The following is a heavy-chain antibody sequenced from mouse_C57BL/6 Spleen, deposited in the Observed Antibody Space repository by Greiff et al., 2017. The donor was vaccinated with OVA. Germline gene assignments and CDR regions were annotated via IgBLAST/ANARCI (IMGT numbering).Heavy chain of an antibody. CDR1: GYTFTDYY. CDR3: ARGDGYYFDY. J-gene: IGHJ2*01. Sequence: QVQLKQSGAELVRPGASVKLSCKASGYTFTDYYINWVKQRPGQGLEWIARIYPGSGNTYYNEKFKGKATLTAEKSSSTAYMQLSSLTSEDSAVYFCARGDGYYFDYWGQGTTLTVSS. V-gene: IGHV1-76*01. CDR2: IYPGSGNT. D-gene: IGHD2-3*01.